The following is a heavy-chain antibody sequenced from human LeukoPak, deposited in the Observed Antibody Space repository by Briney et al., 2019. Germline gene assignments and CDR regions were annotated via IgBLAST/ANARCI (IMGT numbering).Heavy chain of an antibody. Sequence: ASVKVSCKASGYTFTSYAMNWVRQAPGQGLEWMGWINTNTGNPTYAQGFTGRFVFSLDTSVSTAYLQISSLKAEDTAVYYCARGSWCSGCGLPTYYYYYGMDVWGQGTTVTVSS. V-gene: IGHV7-4-1*02. CDR1: GYTFTSYA. CDR3: ARGSWCSGCGLPTYYYYYGMDV. J-gene: IGHJ6*02. D-gene: IGHD6-19*01. CDR2: INTNTGNP.